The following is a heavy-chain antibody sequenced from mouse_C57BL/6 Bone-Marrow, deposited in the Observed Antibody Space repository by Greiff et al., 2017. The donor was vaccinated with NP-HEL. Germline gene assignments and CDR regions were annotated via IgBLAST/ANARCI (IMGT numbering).Heavy chain of an antibody. Sequence: EVKLMESGGGLVKPGGSLKLSCAASGFTFSSYAMSWVRQTPEKRLEWVATISDGGSYTYYPDNVKGRFTISRDNAKNNLYLQMSHLKSEDTAMYYCARERWLLSYFDYWGQGTTLTVSS. D-gene: IGHD2-3*01. CDR3: ARERWLLSYFDY. CDR1: GFTFSSYA. J-gene: IGHJ2*01. CDR2: ISDGGSYT. V-gene: IGHV5-4*01.